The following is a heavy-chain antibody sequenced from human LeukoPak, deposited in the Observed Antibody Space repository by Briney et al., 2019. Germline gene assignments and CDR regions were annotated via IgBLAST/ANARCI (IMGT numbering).Heavy chain of an antibody. Sequence: GGSLRLSCAASGFTFNNYAMSWVRQAPGKGLEWVSGISNSGGSTYYADSVKGRFTISRDSSKNTLYLQVNNLRAEDTAVYYCAKGGSGWYEDSFDYWGQGTQVMVSS. CDR2: ISNSGGST. CDR3: AKGGSGWYEDSFDY. CDR1: GFTFNNYA. D-gene: IGHD6-19*01. J-gene: IGHJ4*02. V-gene: IGHV3-23*01.